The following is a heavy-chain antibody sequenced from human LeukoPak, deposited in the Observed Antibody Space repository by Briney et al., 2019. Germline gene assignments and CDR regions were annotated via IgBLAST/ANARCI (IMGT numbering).Heavy chain of an antibody. CDR3: AKDPFYY. CDR1: GFTFSSYS. Sequence: WGSLRLSCAASGFTFSSYSMNWVRQVPGKGLEWVAFIRYDGSGKYYADSVKGRFTISRDNSKSTLYLQMNSLRAEDTAVYYCAKDPFYYWGQGTLVTVSS. V-gene: IGHV3-30*02. CDR2: IRYDGSGK. J-gene: IGHJ4*02.